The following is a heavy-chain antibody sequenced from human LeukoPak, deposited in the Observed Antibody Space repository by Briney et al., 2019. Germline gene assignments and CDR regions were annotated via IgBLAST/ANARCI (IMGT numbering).Heavy chain of an antibody. CDR2: INPNSGGT. V-gene: IGHV1-2*02. CDR1: GYTFTSYG. J-gene: IGHJ4*02. D-gene: IGHD3-3*01. Sequence: ASVKVSCXASGYTFTSYGISWVRQAPGQGLEWMGWINPNSGGTNYAQKFQGRVTMTRDTSISTAYMELSRLRSDDTAVYYCARASYYDFWSGYYPFDYWGQGTLVTVSS. CDR3: ARASYYDFWSGYYPFDY.